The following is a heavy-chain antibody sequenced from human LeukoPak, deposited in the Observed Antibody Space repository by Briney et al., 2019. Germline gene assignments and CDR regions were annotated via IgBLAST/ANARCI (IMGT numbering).Heavy chain of an antibody. CDR2: INSDGSST. J-gene: IGHJ6*03. D-gene: IGHD3-3*01. Sequence: GGSLILSCAASGFTFSSYWMHWVRQAPGKGLVWVSRINSDGSSTSYADSVKGRFTISRDNAKNTLYLQMNSLRAEDTAVYYCASLGHAGYYDFWSGYYMPYYMDVWGKGTTVTVSS. V-gene: IGHV3-74*01. CDR1: GFTFSSYW. CDR3: ASLGHAGYYDFWSGYYMPYYMDV.